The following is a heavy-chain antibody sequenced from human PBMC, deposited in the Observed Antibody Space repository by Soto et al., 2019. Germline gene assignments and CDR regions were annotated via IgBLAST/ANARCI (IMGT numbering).Heavy chain of an antibody. CDR3: ARDRSPAKESPGYCSGGSCFTAYGMDV. D-gene: IGHD2-15*01. V-gene: IGHV1-46*01. CDR2: INPSGGST. J-gene: IGHJ6*02. Sequence: ASVKVSCKASGYTFTSYYMHWVRQAPGQGLEWMGIINPSGGSTSYAQKFQGRVTMTRDTSTSTVYMGLSSLRSEDTAVYYCARDRSPAKESPGYCSGGSCFTAYGMDVWGQGTTVTVSS. CDR1: GYTFTSYY.